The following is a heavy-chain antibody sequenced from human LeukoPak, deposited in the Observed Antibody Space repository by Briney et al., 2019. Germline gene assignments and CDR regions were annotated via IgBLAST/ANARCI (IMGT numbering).Heavy chain of an antibody. Sequence: PSETLSLTCTVSGGSISSYYWSWIRQPPGKGLEWIGYIYYSGSTNYNPSLKSRVTISVDTSKNQFSLKLSSVTAADTAVYYCARDRRQWGFDYWGQGTLVTVSS. CDR3: ARDRRQWGFDY. CDR1: GGSISSYY. CDR2: IYYSGST. D-gene: IGHD6-19*01. J-gene: IGHJ4*02. V-gene: IGHV4-59*01.